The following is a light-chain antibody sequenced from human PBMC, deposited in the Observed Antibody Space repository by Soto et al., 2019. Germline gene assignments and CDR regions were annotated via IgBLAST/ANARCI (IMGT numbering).Light chain of an antibody. CDR3: QQYENLPT. CDR2: AAS. J-gene: IGKJ5*01. Sequence: EIVLTQSSDTLAVSPGEVASLSCWASQSVTSNLAWYQQKRGQAPRLLIYAASTRATGVPARFSGSGSGTEFTLTISSLQSEDIATYYCQQYENLPTFGQGTRLEIK. V-gene: IGKV3D-15*01. CDR1: QSVTSN.